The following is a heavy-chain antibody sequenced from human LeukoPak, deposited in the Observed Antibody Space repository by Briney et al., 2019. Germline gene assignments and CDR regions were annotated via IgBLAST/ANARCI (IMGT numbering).Heavy chain of an antibody. CDR2: ISAYNGNT. D-gene: IGHD3-22*01. Sequence: ASVKVSCKASGYTFTSYGISWVRQAPGQGLEWMGWISAYNGNTNYAQKLQGRVTMTTDTSTSTAYMELRSLRSDDTAVYYCARDRAPITMIVVPPSGYWGQGTLVIVSS. V-gene: IGHV1-18*01. CDR1: GYTFTSYG. J-gene: IGHJ4*02. CDR3: ARDRAPITMIVVPPSGY.